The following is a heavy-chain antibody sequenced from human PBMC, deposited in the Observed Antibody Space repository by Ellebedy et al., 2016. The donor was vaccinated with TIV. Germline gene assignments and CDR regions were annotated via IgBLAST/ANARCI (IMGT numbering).Heavy chain of an antibody. J-gene: IGHJ5*02. D-gene: IGHD6-6*01. Sequence: MPSETLSLTCTVSGGSISSSNYYWGWIRQPPGKGLEWIGSIYYSGSTYYNPSLKSRVPISVDPSKNQFSLKLSSVTAADTAVYYCARDKVRSYNWFDPWGQGTLVTVSS. CDR2: IYYSGST. CDR1: GGSISSSNYY. V-gene: IGHV4-39*07. CDR3: ARDKVRSYNWFDP.